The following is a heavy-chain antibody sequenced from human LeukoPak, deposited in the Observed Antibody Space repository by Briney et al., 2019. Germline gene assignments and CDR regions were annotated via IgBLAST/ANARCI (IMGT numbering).Heavy chain of an antibody. Sequence: GGSLRLSCAASGFTFTNYAMSWVRQAPGKGLESVAVISGTGTFTYYADSVKGRFTISRDNSKNRLYLQMNSLRAEDTAVYYCAKRPRGNYLDPFDYWGQGTLVTVSS. D-gene: IGHD3-10*01. CDR1: GFTFTNYA. J-gene: IGHJ4*02. V-gene: IGHV3-23*01. CDR2: ISGTGTFT. CDR3: AKRPRGNYLDPFDY.